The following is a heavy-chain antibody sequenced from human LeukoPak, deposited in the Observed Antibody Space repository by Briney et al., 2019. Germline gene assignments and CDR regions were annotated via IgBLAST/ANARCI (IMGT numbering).Heavy chain of an antibody. CDR1: GASLSTHY. V-gene: IGHV4-4*07. D-gene: IGHD1-26*01. CDR3: ARDTYRGDTSYVFDY. J-gene: IGHJ4*02. CDR2: LYASGTT. Sequence: PSETLSLTCSVSGASLSTHYWRWIRQSPGKGLEWIGRLYASGTTSYNPSLERRVSISLDTSKNQFSLKLNSVTAANTAVYNCARDTYRGDTSYVFDYWGQGTLVSVSS.